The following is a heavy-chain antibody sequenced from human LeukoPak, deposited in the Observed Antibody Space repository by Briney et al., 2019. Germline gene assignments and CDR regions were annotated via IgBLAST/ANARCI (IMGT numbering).Heavy chain of an antibody. CDR1: GYTFTRYY. CDR3: ARVDGALHEFRAVDI. Sequence: ASVKVSCKASGYTFTRYYIHWVRQAPGQGLDWMGIINPSGGRTNYAQKFQGRLTMTGDTSTTTVYMELSSLRSEDTAVYYCARVDGALHEFRAVDIWGQGTMVTVSS. CDR2: INPSGGRT. J-gene: IGHJ3*02. D-gene: IGHD1-26*01. V-gene: IGHV1-46*01.